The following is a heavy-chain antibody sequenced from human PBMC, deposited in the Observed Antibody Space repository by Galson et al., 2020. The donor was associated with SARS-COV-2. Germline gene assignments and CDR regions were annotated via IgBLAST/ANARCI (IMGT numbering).Heavy chain of an antibody. CDR3: ARDLSSGWYNYFDY. V-gene: IGHV3-21*01. CDR2: ISSSSSYI. CDR1: GFTFSSYS. Sequence: GGSLRLSCAASGFTFSSYSMNWVCQAPGKWLEWVSSISSSSSYIFYADSVKGRFTISRDNAKNSLYLQMNSLRAEDTAVYYCARDLSSGWYNYFDYWCQGSLVTVSS. J-gene: IGHJ4*02. D-gene: IGHD6-19*01.